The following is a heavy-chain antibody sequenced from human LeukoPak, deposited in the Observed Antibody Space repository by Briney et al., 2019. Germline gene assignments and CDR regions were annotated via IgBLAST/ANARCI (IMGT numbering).Heavy chain of an antibody. D-gene: IGHD3-9*01. V-gene: IGHV1-2*02. CDR2: INPNSGGT. CDR3: ARGGILTGYSGLYKRFDY. J-gene: IGHJ4*02. Sequence: GASVKVSCKASGYTFTGYYMHWVRQAPGQGLEWMGWINPNSGGTNYAQKFQGRVTMTRDTSISTAYMELSRLRSDDTAMYYCARGGILTGYSGLYKRFDYWGQGTLVTVSS. CDR1: GYTFTGYY.